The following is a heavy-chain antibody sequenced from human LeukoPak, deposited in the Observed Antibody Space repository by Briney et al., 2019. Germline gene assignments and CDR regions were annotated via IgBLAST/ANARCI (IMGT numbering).Heavy chain of an antibody. CDR1: GFTSSVSW. D-gene: IGHD1/OR15-1a*01. CDR3: VKDRGWNTFDY. Sequence: VGSLRLSCAASGFTSSVSWMSWVRQAPGKGLEWVANIKEDGTVKNYVDSVKGRLTISRDNAKKSLFLQMNSLRAEDTAVYYCVKDRGWNTFDYWGQGTLVTVSS. J-gene: IGHJ4*02. V-gene: IGHV3-7*01. CDR2: IKEDGTVK.